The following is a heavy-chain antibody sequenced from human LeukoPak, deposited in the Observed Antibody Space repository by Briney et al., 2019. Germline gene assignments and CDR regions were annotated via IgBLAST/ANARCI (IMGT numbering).Heavy chain of an antibody. CDR3: ARLHCSSTSCYSRGSYYFDY. CDR2: INHSGST. Sequence: SETLSLTCAVYGGSFSGYYWSWIRQPPGKGLEWIGEINHSGSTNYNPSLKSRVTISVDTSKNQFSLKLSSVTAADTAVYYCARLHCSSTSCYSRGSYYFDYWGQGTLVTVSS. CDR1: GGSFSGYY. V-gene: IGHV4-34*01. D-gene: IGHD2-2*01. J-gene: IGHJ4*02.